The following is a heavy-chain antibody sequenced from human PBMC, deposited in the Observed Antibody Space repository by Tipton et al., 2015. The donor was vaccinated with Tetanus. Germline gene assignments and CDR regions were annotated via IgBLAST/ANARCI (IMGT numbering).Heavy chain of an antibody. D-gene: IGHD2-2*01. CDR2: ISHNGST. Sequence: TLSLTCAVSGGSISSNYWWSWVRQSPGTGLEWIGEISHNGSTNYNPSLKSRVTISVDKSKNQFSLSLTSATAADTAVYYCARGWSECSSWSCSPFDSWGQGTLVTVSS. CDR3: ARGWSECSSWSCSPFDS. V-gene: IGHV4-4*02. J-gene: IGHJ4*02. CDR1: GGSISSNYW.